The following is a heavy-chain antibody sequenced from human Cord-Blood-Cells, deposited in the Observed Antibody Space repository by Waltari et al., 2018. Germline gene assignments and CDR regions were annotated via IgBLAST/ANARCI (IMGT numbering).Heavy chain of an antibody. CDR3: ARDIGGYCSSTSCYYFDY. V-gene: IGHV1-69*01. CDR1: GGTFSSYA. J-gene: IGHJ4*02. Sequence: QVQLVQSGAEVKKPGSSVKVSCKASGGTFSSYAISWVRQAPGQGLEWRGGIIPIFGTANYAKKFQGRVTITADESTSTADMELSSLRSEDTAVYYCARDIGGYCSSTSCYYFDYWGQGTLVTVSS. D-gene: IGHD2-2*01. CDR2: IIPIFGTA.